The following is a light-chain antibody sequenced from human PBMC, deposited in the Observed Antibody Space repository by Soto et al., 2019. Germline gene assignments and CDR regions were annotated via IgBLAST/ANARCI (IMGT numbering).Light chain of an antibody. J-gene: IGKJ4*01. CDR1: QSIASSY. V-gene: IGKV3-20*01. CDR2: RTF. CDR3: QQFSRPPLT. Sequence: EIVLTQSPGTLSLSPGERATLSCRASQSIASSYLAWYQQKPGQPPRLLLYRTFNRATGIPDRFSASGSGTAFTLTISRLEPEDFAVYFCQQFSRPPLTFGGGSKLEI.